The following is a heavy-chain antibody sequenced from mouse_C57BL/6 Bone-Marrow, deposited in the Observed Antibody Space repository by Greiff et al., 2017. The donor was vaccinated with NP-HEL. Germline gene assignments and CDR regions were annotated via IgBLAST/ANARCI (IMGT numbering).Heavy chain of an antibody. CDR1: GYTFTSYW. D-gene: IGHD1-1*01. J-gene: IGHJ1*03. Sequence: VQLVESGAELVKPGASVKLSCKASGYTFTSYWMQWVKQRPGQGLEWIGEIDPSDSYTNYNQKFKGKATLTVDTSSSTAYMQLSSLTSEDSAVYYCAREGFITDWYFDVWGTGTTVTVSS. V-gene: IGHV1-50*01. CDR2: IDPSDSYT. CDR3: AREGFITDWYFDV.